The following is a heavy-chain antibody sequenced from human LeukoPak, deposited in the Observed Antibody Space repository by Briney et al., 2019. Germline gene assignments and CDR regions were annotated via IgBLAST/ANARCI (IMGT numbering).Heavy chain of an antibody. J-gene: IGHJ4*02. CDR2: ISTSSNYI. CDR3: ARLFDYGDYRAEPY. Sequence: GGSLRLSCAASGFSLSSNYMSWVRQAPGEGLEWVSSISTSSNYIYYADSVKGRFTISRDNAKNALYLQMNSLRAEDTAVYYCARLFDYGDYRAEPYWGQGTLVTVSS. CDR1: GFSLSSNY. V-gene: IGHV3-21*01. D-gene: IGHD4-17*01.